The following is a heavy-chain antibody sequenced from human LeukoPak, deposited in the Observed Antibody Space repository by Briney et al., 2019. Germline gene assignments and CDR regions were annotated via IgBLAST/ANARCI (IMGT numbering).Heavy chain of an antibody. J-gene: IGHJ4*02. CDR1: GFTFSDYA. CDR2: ISGSGGSI. V-gene: IGHV3-23*01. CDR3: AREDRSGSYDY. Sequence: GGSLRLSCTASGFTFSDYAMSWVRQAPGKGLEWVSGISGSGGSIRYADSVKGRFIISRDNSKNTLYLQMNSLRAEDTAVYYCAREDRSGSYDYWGQGTLVTVSS. D-gene: IGHD1-26*01.